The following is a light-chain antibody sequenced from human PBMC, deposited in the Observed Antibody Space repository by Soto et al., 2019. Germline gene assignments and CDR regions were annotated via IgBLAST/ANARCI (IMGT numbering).Light chain of an antibody. J-gene: IGLJ1*01. Sequence: QSVLTQPRSVSGAPGQRVTISCTGSSSNIGAGYDLHWYQQLPGTAPKLLIYRNNNRPSGVPDRFSGSKSGTSASLAITGLQAEDEADYYCQSYDSSLSGYVFGTGTKVTVL. CDR2: RNN. CDR3: QSYDSSLSGYV. CDR1: SSNIGAGYD. V-gene: IGLV1-40*01.